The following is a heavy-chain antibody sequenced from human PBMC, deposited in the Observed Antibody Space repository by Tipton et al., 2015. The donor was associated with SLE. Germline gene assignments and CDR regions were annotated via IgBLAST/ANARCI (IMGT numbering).Heavy chain of an antibody. J-gene: IGHJ3*02. CDR3: ARDTDDSSVYPYAFDI. Sequence: TLSLTCAVYGGSFSGYYWSWIRQPPGKGLEWIGEINHSGSTNYNPSLKSRVTISVDTSKNQFSLKLSSVTAADTAVYYCARDTDDSSVYPYAFDIWGQGTMVTVSS. CDR1: GGSFSGYY. D-gene: IGHD3-22*01. CDR2: INHSGST. V-gene: IGHV4-34*01.